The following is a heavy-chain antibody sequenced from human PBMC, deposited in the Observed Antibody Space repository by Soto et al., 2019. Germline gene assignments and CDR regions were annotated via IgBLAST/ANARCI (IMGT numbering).Heavy chain of an antibody. Sequence: SETLSLTCAVYGGSFSGYYWSWIRQPPGKGLEWIGEINHSGSTNYNPSLKSRVTISVDTSKNQFSLKLSSVTAADTAVYYCAREGGGAAVRGIGYYYYGMDRWGQ. CDR1: GGSFSGYY. CDR2: INHSGST. CDR3: AREGGGAAVRGIGYYYYGMDR. V-gene: IGHV4-34*01. D-gene: IGHD6-13*01. J-gene: IGHJ6*02.